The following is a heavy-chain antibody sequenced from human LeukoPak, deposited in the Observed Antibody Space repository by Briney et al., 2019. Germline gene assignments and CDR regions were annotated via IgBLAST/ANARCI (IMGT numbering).Heavy chain of an antibody. CDR1: GGSISSSSYY. CDR2: IYYSGST. J-gene: IGHJ4*02. D-gene: IGHD6-13*01. V-gene: IGHV4-39*07. Sequence: PSETLSLTCTVSGGSISSSSYYWGWIRQPPGKGLEWIGSIYYSGSTNYNPSLKSRVTISVDTSKNQFSLKLSSVTAADTAVYYCAREDGGVAAGLFDYWGQGTLSPSPQ. CDR3: AREDGGVAAGLFDY.